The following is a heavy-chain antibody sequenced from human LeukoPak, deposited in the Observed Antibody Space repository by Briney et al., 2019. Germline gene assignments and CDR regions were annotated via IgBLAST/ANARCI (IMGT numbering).Heavy chain of an antibody. CDR1: GFTFSSYS. V-gene: IGHV3-48*01. CDR3: ARAATRDSDAFDI. D-gene: IGHD5-12*01. J-gene: IGHJ3*02. CDR2: ISSRSSTI. Sequence: GGSLRLSCAASGFTFSSYSMNWVRQAPGKGLEWVSYISSRSSTIYYADSVKGRFTISRDNAKNSLYLQMNSLRAEDTAVYYCARAATRDSDAFDIWGQGTMVTVSS.